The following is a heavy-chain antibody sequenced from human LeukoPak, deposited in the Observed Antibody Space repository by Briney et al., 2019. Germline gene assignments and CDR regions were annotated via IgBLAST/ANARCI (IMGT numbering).Heavy chain of an antibody. CDR2: ISSDGNSI. J-gene: IGHJ4*02. CDR3: AKAGTATAFDY. CDR1: GFTFSSYE. Sequence: GALRLSCAASGFTFSSYEMNWVRQAPGMGLEWVSYISSDGNSIYYADYVKGRFTIPRQNAKNSLFLQMHSLRAEDTAVYYCAKAGTATAFDYWGQGTLVSVSS. D-gene: IGHD1-7*01. V-gene: IGHV3-48*03.